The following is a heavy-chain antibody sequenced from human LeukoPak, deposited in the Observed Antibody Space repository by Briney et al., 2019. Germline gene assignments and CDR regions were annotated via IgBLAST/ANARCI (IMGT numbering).Heavy chain of an antibody. J-gene: IGHJ4*02. CDR2: INPNSGDT. CDR3: ASTMTTVLYFHY. V-gene: IGHV1-2*02. D-gene: IGHD4-17*01. Sequence: ASVKVSCKASGYTFTGHYIHWVRQAPGQGLEWMGWINPNSGDTVHAQIFQGRVTMTRDTSISTAYMELTRLTSDDTAVYYYASTMTTVLYFHYWGQGTLVTVSS. CDR1: GYTFTGHY.